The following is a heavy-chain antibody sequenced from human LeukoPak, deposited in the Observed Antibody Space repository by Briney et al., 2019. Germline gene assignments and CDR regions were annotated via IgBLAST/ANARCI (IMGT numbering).Heavy chain of an antibody. CDR1: GGTFSSYA. Sequence: GASVKVSCKASGGTFSSYAISWVRQAPGQGLEWMGGIIPIFGTANYAQKFQGRVTITTDESTSTAYMELSSLRSEDTAVYYCARDRYGYNHFDYWGQGTLDTVSS. D-gene: IGHD5-24*01. CDR3: ARDRYGYNHFDY. J-gene: IGHJ4*02. CDR2: IIPIFGTA. V-gene: IGHV1-69*05.